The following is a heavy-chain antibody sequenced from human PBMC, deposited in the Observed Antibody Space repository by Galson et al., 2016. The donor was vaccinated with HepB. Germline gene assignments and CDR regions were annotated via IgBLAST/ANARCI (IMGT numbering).Heavy chain of an antibody. CDR3: AVYTYGFL. Sequence: SLRLSCAASGFTVSSNYMAWVRQAPGQGLEWVSGIYSGGTTYYAGPVKGRCTIPSDNSKNPLYLQMDSLRAEDTAVYYCAVYTYGFLWGQGTLVTVSS. CDR2: IYSGGTT. CDR1: GFTVSSNY. V-gene: IGHV3-53*01. D-gene: IGHD5-18*01. J-gene: IGHJ4*02.